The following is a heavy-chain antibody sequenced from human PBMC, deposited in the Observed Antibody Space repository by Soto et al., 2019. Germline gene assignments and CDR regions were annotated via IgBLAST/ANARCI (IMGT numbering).Heavy chain of an antibody. Sequence: PGGSLRLSCAASGFTVSSNYMSWVRQAPGKGLEWVSVIYSGGSTYYADSVKGRFTISRDNSKNTLYLQMNSLRAEDTAVYYCAREGLLWFGELLWDYYYGMDVWGQGTTVTVSS. CDR3: AREGLLWFGELLWDYYYGMDV. D-gene: IGHD3-10*01. V-gene: IGHV3-66*01. CDR2: IYSGGST. CDR1: GFTVSSNY. J-gene: IGHJ6*02.